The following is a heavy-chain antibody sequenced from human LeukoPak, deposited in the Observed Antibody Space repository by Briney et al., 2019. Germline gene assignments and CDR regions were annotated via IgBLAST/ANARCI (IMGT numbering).Heavy chain of an antibody. V-gene: IGHV3-66*01. CDR1: GFTVSSNY. CDR3: ARDRGDGYNLGWFDP. Sequence: GGSLRLSCAASGFTVSSNYMSWVRQAPGKGLEWVSVIYSGGSTYYADSVKGRFTISRDNSKNTLYLQMNSLRAEDTAVYYCARDRGDGYNLGWFDPWGQGTLVTVSS. D-gene: IGHD5-24*01. CDR2: IYSGGST. J-gene: IGHJ5*02.